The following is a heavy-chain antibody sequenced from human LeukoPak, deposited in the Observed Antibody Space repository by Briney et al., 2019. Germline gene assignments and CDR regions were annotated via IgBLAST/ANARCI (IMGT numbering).Heavy chain of an antibody. Sequence: SVKVSCKASGGTFSSYAISWVRQAPGQGLEWMGGIIPIFDTANYAQKFQGRVTITTDESTSTAYMELSSLRSEDTAVYYCAREARSGWPTGDYWGQGTLVTVSS. D-gene: IGHD6-19*01. CDR1: GGTFSSYA. V-gene: IGHV1-69*05. CDR2: IIPIFDTA. CDR3: AREARSGWPTGDY. J-gene: IGHJ4*02.